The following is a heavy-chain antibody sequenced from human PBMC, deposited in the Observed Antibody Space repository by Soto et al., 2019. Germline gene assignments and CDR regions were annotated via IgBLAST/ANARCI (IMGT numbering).Heavy chain of an antibody. CDR1: GFKLSGYA. D-gene: IGHD6-6*01. CDR3: ARRARPDFYYMDV. J-gene: IGHJ6*03. V-gene: IGHV3-64*01. CDR2: ISSNGVGT. Sequence: GGSLRLSSAASGFKLSGYAMDWVRQAPGKGLEYVSGISSNGVGTYYANSVQGRFTISRDNSKNTVYLQMGSLRPEDMAVYYCARRARPDFYYMDVWGKGTTVTVSS.